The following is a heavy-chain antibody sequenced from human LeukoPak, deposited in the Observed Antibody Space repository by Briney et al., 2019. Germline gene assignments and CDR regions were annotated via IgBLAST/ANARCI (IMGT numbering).Heavy chain of an antibody. CDR2: IYSGGST. V-gene: IGHV3-53*01. CDR3: ARALLGYCSGGSCYAGP. CDR1: GFTVSSNY. J-gene: IGHJ5*02. D-gene: IGHD2-15*01. Sequence: PGGSLRLSCAASGFTVSSNYMSWVRQAPGKGLEWVSVIYSGGSTYYADSVKGRFTISRDNSKNTLYLQMNSLRAEDTAVYYCARALLGYCSGGSCYAGPWGQGTLVTVSS.